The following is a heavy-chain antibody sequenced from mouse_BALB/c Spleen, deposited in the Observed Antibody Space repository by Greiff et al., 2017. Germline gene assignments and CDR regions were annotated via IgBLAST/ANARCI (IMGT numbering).Heavy chain of an antibody. CDR3: TRGDYGSSFFDY. Sequence: LQQPGSELVRPGASVKLSCTASGYTFTSYWMYWVKQRHGQGLEWIGNIYPGSGSTNYDEKFKSKGTLTVDTSSNTAYMHLSSLTSEDSAVYYYTRGDYGSSFFDYWGQGTTLTVS. CDR1: GYTFTSYW. V-gene: IGHV1S22*01. J-gene: IGHJ2*01. CDR2: IYPGSGST. D-gene: IGHD1-1*01.